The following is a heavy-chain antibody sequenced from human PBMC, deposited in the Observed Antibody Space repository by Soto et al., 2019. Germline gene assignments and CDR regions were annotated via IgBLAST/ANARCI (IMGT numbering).Heavy chain of an antibody. CDR1: GFTFRDYS. D-gene: IGHD3-3*01. CDR2: VSDRSSYI. J-gene: IGHJ3*02. Sequence: EVQLVESGGGLVEPGGSLRLSCAVSGFTFRDYSMNWVRQAPGKGLEWVASVSDRSSYIYYSASVKGRFTVSRDNDRNSLYLQMNSMRLEDSAVYYCARDDFWSASSVGFDIWGQGTVVTVSS. V-gene: IGHV3-21*02. CDR3: ARDDFWSASSVGFDI.